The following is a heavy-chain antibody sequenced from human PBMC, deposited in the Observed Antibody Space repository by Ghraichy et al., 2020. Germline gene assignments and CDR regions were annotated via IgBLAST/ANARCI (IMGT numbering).Heavy chain of an antibody. CDR1: AFTFSNYA. CDR3: AHLPAAMFSYKKDMDV. CDR2: ISATGATT. D-gene: IGHD2-2*01. Sequence: GESLNISCAASAFTFSNYAMSWVRQAPGKGLEWVSGISATGATTYYEDSVKGRVIISRDNSKNTLELQMNSLRAEDTAVYYCAHLPAAMFSYKKDMDVWGQGTTVTVSS. J-gene: IGHJ6*02. V-gene: IGHV3-23*01.